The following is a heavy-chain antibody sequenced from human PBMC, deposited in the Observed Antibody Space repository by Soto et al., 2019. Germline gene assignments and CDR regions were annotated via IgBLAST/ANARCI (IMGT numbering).Heavy chain of an antibody. CDR1: GYTFTSYY. J-gene: IGHJ5*02. Sequence: GASAKVSCKASGYTFTSYYMHWVRQAPGQGLEWMGIINPSGGGTSYAQKFQGRVTMTRDASTSTVYMELSSLRSEDTAVYYCARGGTYYYDSSGYNWFAPWGQGTLVTVSS. V-gene: IGHV1-46*01. CDR3: ARGGTYYYDSSGYNWFAP. D-gene: IGHD3-22*01. CDR2: INPSGGGT.